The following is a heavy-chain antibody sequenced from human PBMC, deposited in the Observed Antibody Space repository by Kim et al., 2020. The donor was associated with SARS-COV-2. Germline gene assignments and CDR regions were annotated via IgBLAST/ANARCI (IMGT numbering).Heavy chain of an antibody. Sequence: SETLSLTCTVSGGSISSYYWSWIRQPPGKGLEWIGYIYYSGSTNYNPSLKSRVTISVDTSKNQFSLKLSSVTAADTAVYYCARDQGRPPYYYGMDVWGQGTTVTVSS. J-gene: IGHJ6*02. CDR2: IYYSGST. V-gene: IGHV4-59*01. CDR1: GGSISSYY. CDR3: ARDQGRPPYYYGMDV.